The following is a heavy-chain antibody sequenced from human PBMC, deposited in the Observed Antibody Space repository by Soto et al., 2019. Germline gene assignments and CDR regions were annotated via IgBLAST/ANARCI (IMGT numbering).Heavy chain of an antibody. CDR3: ARRRYSGSYYRLDY. CDR1: GGSFSGYY. Sequence: SETLSLTCAVYGGSFSGYYWSWIRQPPGKGLEWIGEINHSGSTNYNPSLKSRVTISVDTSKNQFSLKLSSVTAADTAVYYCARRRYSGSYYRLDYWGQGTQVTVSS. D-gene: IGHD1-26*01. CDR2: INHSGST. J-gene: IGHJ4*02. V-gene: IGHV4-34*01.